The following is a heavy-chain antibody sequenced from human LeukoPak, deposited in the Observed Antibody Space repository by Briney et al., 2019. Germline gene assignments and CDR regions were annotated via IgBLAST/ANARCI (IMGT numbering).Heavy chain of an antibody. CDR3: ARAPLDCSSTSCYTRPADY. D-gene: IGHD2-2*02. CDR1: GGSISSGGYY. V-gene: IGHV4-31*03. CDR2: IYYSGST. J-gene: IGHJ4*02. Sequence: PSQTLSLTCTVSGGSISSGGYYWSWIRQHPGKGLEWIGYIYYSGSTYYNPSLKSRVTISVDTSKNQFSLKLSSVTAADTAVYYCARAPLDCSSTSCYTRPADYWGQGTLVTVSS.